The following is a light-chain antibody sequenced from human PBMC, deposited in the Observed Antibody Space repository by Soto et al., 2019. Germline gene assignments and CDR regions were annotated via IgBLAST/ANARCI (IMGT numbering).Light chain of an antibody. J-gene: IGLJ3*02. CDR3: GTWDSSLSAWV. V-gene: IGLV1-51*01. CDR2: DNN. CDR1: SSNIGKNY. Sequence: QSVLTQPPSVSAAPGQKVTISCSGSSSNIGKNYVSWYQQVSGTAPKLLIYDNNKRPSGIPDRFSGSKSDTSATLGITGLQTGDEADYYCGTWDSSLSAWVFGGGTQLTVL.